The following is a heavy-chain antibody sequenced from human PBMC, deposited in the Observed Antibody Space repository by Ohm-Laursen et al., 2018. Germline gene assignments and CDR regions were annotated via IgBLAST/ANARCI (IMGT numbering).Heavy chain of an antibody. J-gene: IGHJ5*02. D-gene: IGHD2-15*01. Sequence: SETLSLTCAVSGYSISSGYYWGWIRQPPGKGLEWIGSIYHSGSTYYNPSLKSRVTISVDTPKNQFSLKLSSVTAADTAVYYCARDIVVVVAARPTSNWFDPWGQGTLVTVSS. CDR2: IYHSGST. CDR1: GYSISSGYY. V-gene: IGHV4-38-2*01. CDR3: ARDIVVVVAARPTSNWFDP.